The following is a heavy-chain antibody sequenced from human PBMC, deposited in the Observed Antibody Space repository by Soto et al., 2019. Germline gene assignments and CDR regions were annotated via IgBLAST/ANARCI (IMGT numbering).Heavy chain of an antibody. Sequence: PGGSLRLSCAASGFTLDDYGLSWVRQAPGKGLEWVSGINWNGGSTGYADSVKGRFTISRDNAKNSLYLQMNSLRAEDTALYYCAKARAVAGTVRAFDIWGQGTMVTVSS. J-gene: IGHJ3*02. CDR2: INWNGGST. CDR3: AKARAVAGTVRAFDI. CDR1: GFTLDDYG. V-gene: IGHV3-20*04. D-gene: IGHD6-19*01.